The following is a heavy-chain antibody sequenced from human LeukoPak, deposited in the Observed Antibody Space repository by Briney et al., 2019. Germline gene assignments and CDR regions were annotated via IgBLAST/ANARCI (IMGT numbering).Heavy chain of an antibody. CDR3: ATRKLGNDY. CDR1: GGSVSNYY. D-gene: IGHD7-27*01. Sequence: SETLSLTCTVSGGSVSNYYWSWIRQSPGKGLEWIGYIYYTETRYNPSLKSRVTISADTSKNQFSLKLYSVTAADTAVYYCATRKLGNDYWGQGTLVTVSS. J-gene: IGHJ4*02. V-gene: IGHV4-59*02. CDR2: IYYTET.